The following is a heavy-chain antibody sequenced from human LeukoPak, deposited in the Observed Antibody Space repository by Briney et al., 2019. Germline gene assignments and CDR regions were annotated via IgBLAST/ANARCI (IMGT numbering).Heavy chain of an antibody. CDR3: ARYYYDSSGYYIDY. CDR1: GCTFTSYG. J-gene: IGHJ4*02. V-gene: IGHV1-18*01. D-gene: IGHD3-22*01. Sequence: ASVKVSCKASGCTFTSYGISWVRQAPGQGLEWMGWISAYNGNTNYAQKLQGRVTMTTDTSTSTAYMELRSLRSDDTAVYYCARYYYDSSGYYIDYWGQGTLVTVSS. CDR2: ISAYNGNT.